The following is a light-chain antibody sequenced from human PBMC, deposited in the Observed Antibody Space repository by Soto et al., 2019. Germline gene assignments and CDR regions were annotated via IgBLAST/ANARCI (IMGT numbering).Light chain of an antibody. J-gene: IGKJ4*01. CDR1: QSVSRN. CDR3: QQYNDWPPLT. Sequence: ETVMTQSPATLSVSPGERATLSCRASQSVSRNLAWYQHKPGQAPRLLIYGASTRATGIPVRFSGSGSGTEFTLTISSLQSEEFAVYYCQQYNDWPPLTFGGGTKLESK. V-gene: IGKV3-15*01. CDR2: GAS.